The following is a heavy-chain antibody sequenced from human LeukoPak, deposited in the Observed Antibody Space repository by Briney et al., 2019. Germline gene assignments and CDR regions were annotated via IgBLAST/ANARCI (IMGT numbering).Heavy chain of an antibody. D-gene: IGHD5-18*01. CDR3: AKDREHSYGYYFDY. V-gene: IGHV3-30*02. J-gene: IGHJ4*02. Sequence: GGSLRLSCVASGFNFNNYDLHWVRQAPGKGLEWVAFIKFHGHETFYADSVEGRFTFSRDNSRNTVYLQMNSLRSEDTAVYYCAKDREHSYGYYFDYWGQGTLVTVSS. CDR2: IKFHGHET. CDR1: GFNFNNYD.